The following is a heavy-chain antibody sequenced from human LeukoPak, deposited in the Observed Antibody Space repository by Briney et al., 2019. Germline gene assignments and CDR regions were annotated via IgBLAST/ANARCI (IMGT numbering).Heavy chain of an antibody. J-gene: IGHJ4*02. CDR2: ISASSSTI. V-gene: IGHV3-48*01. Sequence: GGSLRLSCAASGFTFSSYSMNWVRQAPGKGLEWVSYISASSSTIYYADSVKGRFTISRDNAKNSLYLRMNSLRAEDTAVYYCARVWYSGSYPVDYWGQGTLVTVSS. CDR1: GFTFSSYS. D-gene: IGHD1-26*01. CDR3: ARVWYSGSYPVDY.